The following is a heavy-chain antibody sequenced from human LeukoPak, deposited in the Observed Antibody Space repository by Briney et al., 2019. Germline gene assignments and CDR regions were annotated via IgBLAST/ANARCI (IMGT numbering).Heavy chain of an antibody. Sequence: SETLSLTCTVSGGSISGYYWSWIRQPPGKGLEWIGYIYYSGSTNYNPSLKSRVTISVDTSKNQFSLKLSSVTAADTAVYYCARDRYSSVYWGQGTLVTVSS. V-gene: IGHV4-59*01. CDR2: IYYSGST. CDR1: GGSISGYY. J-gene: IGHJ4*02. CDR3: ARDRYSSVY. D-gene: IGHD6-19*01.